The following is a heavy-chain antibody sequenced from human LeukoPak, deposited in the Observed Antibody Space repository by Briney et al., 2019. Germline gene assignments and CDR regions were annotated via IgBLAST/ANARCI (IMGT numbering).Heavy chain of an antibody. CDR1: GGSISGSSY. D-gene: IGHD1-14*01. CDR3: ARLTSRYLDAFDI. V-gene: IGHV4-39*01. CDR2: ISYSGST. Sequence: SETLSLTCTVSGGSISGSSYWGWIRQPPGKGLEWIGSISYSGSTYYNPSLKSRVTISVDTSRNQFSLKLSSTAADTAMYYCARLTSRYLDAFDIWGQGTTVTVSS. J-gene: IGHJ3*02.